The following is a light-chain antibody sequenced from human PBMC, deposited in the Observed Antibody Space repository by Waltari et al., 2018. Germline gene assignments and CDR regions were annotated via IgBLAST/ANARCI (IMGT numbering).Light chain of an antibody. CDR3: QQYNSYSVLT. J-gene: IGKJ4*01. Sequence: DIQMTQSPSTLSASVGERVTITCRASQSISNCLAWYQQKQGKAPTLLIYNASTLESGVPSRFSGSGSGTEFTLTISSLQPDDFATYYCQQYNSYSVLTFGGGTKVEIK. CDR1: QSISNC. CDR2: NAS. V-gene: IGKV1-5*03.